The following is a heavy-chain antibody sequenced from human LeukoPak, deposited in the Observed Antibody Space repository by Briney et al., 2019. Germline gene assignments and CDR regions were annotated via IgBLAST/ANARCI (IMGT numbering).Heavy chain of an antibody. CDR2: IYHSGST. Sequence: PSETLSLTCTVSGYSISSGYYWGWIRQPPGEGLEWIGSIYHSGSTYYNPSLKSRVTISVDTSENQFSLKLSSVTAADTAVYYCARGHPYLRDWGQGTLVTVSS. J-gene: IGHJ4*02. CDR3: ARGHPYLRD. V-gene: IGHV4-38-2*02. CDR1: GYSISSGYY.